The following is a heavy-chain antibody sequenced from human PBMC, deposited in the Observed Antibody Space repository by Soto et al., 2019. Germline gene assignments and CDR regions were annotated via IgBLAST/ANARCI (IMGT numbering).Heavy chain of an antibody. CDR1: GGSISSYY. CDR3: ARVQTGPRHPGIAVAGTLYYHGMDV. CDR2: IYYSGST. D-gene: IGHD6-19*01. Sequence: QVQLQESGPGLVKPSETLSLTCTVSGGSISSYYWSWIRQPPGKGLEWIGYIYYSGSTNYNPSLKSRITISVDTSKNQFSLKLSSVTAADTAVYYCARVQTGPRHPGIAVAGTLYYHGMDVWGQGTTVTVSS. V-gene: IGHV4-59*01. J-gene: IGHJ6*02.